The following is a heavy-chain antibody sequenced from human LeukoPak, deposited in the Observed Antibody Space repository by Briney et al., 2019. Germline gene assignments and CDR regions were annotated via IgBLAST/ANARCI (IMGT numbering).Heavy chain of an antibody. D-gene: IGHD5-12*01. J-gene: IGHJ4*02. V-gene: IGHV3-43*01. Sequence: GGSLRLSCAASGFTFSNAWMSWVRQPPGKGLEWVSLISWDGGITYYADSVRGRFTISRDNSKNSLSLEMNSLRTEDTALYYCAKDSNTGGYSFGSWGQGTLVTVTS. CDR1: GFTFSNAW. CDR3: AKDSNTGGYSFGS. CDR2: ISWDGGIT.